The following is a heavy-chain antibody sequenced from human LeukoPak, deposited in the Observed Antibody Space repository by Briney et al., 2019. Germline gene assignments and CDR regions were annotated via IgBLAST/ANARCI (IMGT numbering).Heavy chain of an antibody. Sequence: GGSLRLSCAASGFTFSSYAISWFRQAPEKGLELVSTISDSGARTFYADSVKGRFTISRDNSQNTLDLQMNYLSAEDTAIYYCARSRVPASLDQVFDVWGQGTMVTVSS. CDR1: GFTFSSYA. V-gene: IGHV3-23*01. D-gene: IGHD2-2*01. CDR3: ARSRVPASLDQVFDV. J-gene: IGHJ3*01. CDR2: ISDSGART.